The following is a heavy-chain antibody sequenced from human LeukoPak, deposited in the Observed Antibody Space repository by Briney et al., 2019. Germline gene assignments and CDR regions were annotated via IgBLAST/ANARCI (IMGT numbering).Heavy chain of an antibody. D-gene: IGHD4-17*01. V-gene: IGHV3-21*01. J-gene: IGHJ4*02. Sequence: PGGSLRLSCAGSGFTFSSYAMSWVRQAPGKGLEWVSCISSSRSYTYYADSVKGRFTMSRDNAKNSLYLQMNSLRAEDTAVYYCARADYGDYACDYWGQGTLVTVSS. CDR2: ISSSRSYT. CDR1: GFTFSSYA. CDR3: ARADYGDYACDY.